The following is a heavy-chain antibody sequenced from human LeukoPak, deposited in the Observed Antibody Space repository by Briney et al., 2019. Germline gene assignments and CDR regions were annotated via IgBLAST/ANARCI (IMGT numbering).Heavy chain of an antibody. CDR2: MNRDGSSI. V-gene: IGHV3-74*01. Sequence: VHLGGSLRLSCAASGFMFSNYWMHWVRQAPGKGLVWVSRMNRDGSSISYADSVKGRFTISRDNAKNTLYLQMSSLRVEDTAVYYCARESSDWSFDYWGQGTLVTVSS. CDR1: GFMFSNYW. CDR3: ARESSDWSFDY. J-gene: IGHJ4*02. D-gene: IGHD6-19*01.